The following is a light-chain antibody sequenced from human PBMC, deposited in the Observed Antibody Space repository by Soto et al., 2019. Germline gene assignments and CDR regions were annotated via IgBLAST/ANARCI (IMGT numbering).Light chain of an antibody. V-gene: IGKV3-20*01. J-gene: IGKJ2*01. Sequence: EIVLTQSPGTLSLSPGERATLSCRASQSVSSSYLAWYQQKPGQAPRLLIYGASSRATGIPDRLSGSGSGTDFTITISRLEPEDFVVYYCQQYGSSPPYTFGQGTKLEIK. CDR2: GAS. CDR3: QQYGSSPPYT. CDR1: QSVSSSY.